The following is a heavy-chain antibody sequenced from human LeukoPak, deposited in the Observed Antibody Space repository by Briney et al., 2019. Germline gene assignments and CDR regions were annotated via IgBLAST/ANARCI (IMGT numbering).Heavy chain of an antibody. J-gene: IGHJ4*02. V-gene: IGHV1-46*01. CDR2: INTRGGST. D-gene: IGHD6-25*01. CDR1: GYTFTTYY. Sequence: EASVKVSCKASGYTFTTYYMHWMRQAPGQGPEWMGIINTRGGSTDYSQTFQGRITMTSDTSTSTVYMELSSLRSDDTAVYFCAGVGSAAATSDYWGQGTLVTVSS. CDR3: AGVGSAAATSDY.